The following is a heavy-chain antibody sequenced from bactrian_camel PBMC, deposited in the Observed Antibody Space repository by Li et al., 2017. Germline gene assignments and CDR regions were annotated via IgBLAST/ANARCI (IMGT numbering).Heavy chain of an antibody. CDR1: EILYSGYC. J-gene: IGHJ4*01. Sequence: HVQLVESGGGSVQAGGSLRLSCEGSEILYSGYCMGWFQEAPGKEREGIASIDLYGGTSYADSVKGRFTISQDDAKNTLYLQMNSLQPEDTATYYCATAILGRRPLDPRNYCGTLIGYGFWGQGTQVTVS. CDR3: ATAILGRRPLDPRNYCGTLIGYGF. V-gene: IGHV3S53*01. CDR2: IDLYGGT. D-gene: IGHD2*01.